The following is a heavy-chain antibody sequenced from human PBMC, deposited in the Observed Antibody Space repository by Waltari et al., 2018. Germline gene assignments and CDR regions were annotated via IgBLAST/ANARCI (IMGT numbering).Heavy chain of an antibody. Sequence: QVQLQESGTGLVKPSETLSLTCTVSGGSIRSYYWSWIRQPPGKGLEWIGYISYSGTTNYNPSLKNRVTMSIDASNNHFVLNLTSVTAADTAIYYCARDDTFDLWGQGTMVTVSS. CDR3: ARDDTFDL. J-gene: IGHJ3*01. CDR2: ISYSGTT. V-gene: IGHV4-59*01. CDR1: GGSIRSYY.